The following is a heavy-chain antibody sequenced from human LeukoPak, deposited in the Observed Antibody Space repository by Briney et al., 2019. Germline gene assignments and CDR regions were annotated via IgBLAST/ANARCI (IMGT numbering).Heavy chain of an antibody. CDR1: GGSVSSGTNK. CDR2: ISYSGSA. CDR3: ATEVECSGGSCYSYGWFDP. D-gene: IGHD2-15*01. V-gene: IGHV4-61*01. Sequence: SEPLSLTCTVSGGSVSSGTNKWSWIRQPPGKGLEWIGDISYSGSATHNPSLRSRVTMSVDTSTNQFSLTLGSVTAADTAVYYCATEVECSGGSCYSYGWFDPWGQGTQVIVSS. J-gene: IGHJ5*02.